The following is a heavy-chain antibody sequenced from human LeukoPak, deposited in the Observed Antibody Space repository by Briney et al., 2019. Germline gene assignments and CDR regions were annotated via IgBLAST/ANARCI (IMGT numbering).Heavy chain of an antibody. CDR2: ISSSSSTI. V-gene: IGHV3-48*01. CDR1: GFTFSSYS. J-gene: IGHJ5*02. Sequence: GSLRLSCAASGFTFSSYSMNWVRQAPGKGLEWVSYISSSSSTIYYADSVKGRFTISRDNAKNSLYLQMNSLRAEDTAVYYCASLSGPRNWFDPWGQGTLVTVSS. D-gene: IGHD3-16*02. CDR3: ASLSGPRNWFDP.